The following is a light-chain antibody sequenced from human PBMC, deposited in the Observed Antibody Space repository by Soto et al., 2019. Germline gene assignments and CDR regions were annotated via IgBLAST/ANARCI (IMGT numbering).Light chain of an antibody. CDR1: QSFSSN. J-gene: IGKJ1*01. CDR3: QQYKNGWT. Sequence: EIVLTQSPATLSLSPGERATLSCRASQSFSSNVAWYQQKPGQAPRLLIYGTSTRVTGIPARFSGSGSGTEFTLTISSLQSEDFAIYYCQQYKNGWTFGQGTKVDIK. V-gene: IGKV3-15*01. CDR2: GTS.